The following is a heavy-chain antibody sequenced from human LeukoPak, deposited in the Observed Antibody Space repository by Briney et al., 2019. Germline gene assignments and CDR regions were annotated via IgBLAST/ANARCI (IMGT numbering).Heavy chain of an antibody. D-gene: IGHD3-10*01. J-gene: IGHJ4*02. V-gene: IGHV4-4*07. CDR2: VYTSGST. CDR3: ARGRYYGSGSYRYPHPFDY. Sequence: SETLSLTCTVSGASVSGYFWSWIRQPAGKGLEWIGRVYTSGSTNYNPSLKSRVTISVDTSKNQFSLKLSSVTAADTAVYYCARGRYYGSGSYRYPHPFDYWGQGTLVTVSS. CDR1: GASVSGYF.